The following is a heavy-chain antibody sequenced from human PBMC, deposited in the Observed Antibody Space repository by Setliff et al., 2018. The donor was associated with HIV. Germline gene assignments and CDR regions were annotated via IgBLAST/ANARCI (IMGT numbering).Heavy chain of an antibody. D-gene: IGHD5-12*01. CDR1: GGSITNSNYY. CDR3: ATLRWLRSKHSDY. V-gene: IGHV4-39*01. CDR2: IYYSENT. J-gene: IGHJ4*01. Sequence: PSETLSLTCTVSGGSITNSNYYWGWFRQPPGTGLTWIGAIYYSENTYYNPSLKSRVTMSVDTSKNQFSLTLRSVTAADTAVYFCATLRWLRSKHSDYWGQGILVTVSS.